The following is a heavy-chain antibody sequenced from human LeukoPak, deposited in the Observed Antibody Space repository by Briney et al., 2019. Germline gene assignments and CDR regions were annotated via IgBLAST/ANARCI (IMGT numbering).Heavy chain of an antibody. D-gene: IGHD3-10*01. J-gene: IGHJ6*03. CDR2: MNPNSGNT. Sequence: ASVKVSCKASGYTFTSYDINWVRQATGQGLEWMGWMNPNSGNTGYAQKFQGRVTMTRNTSISTAYMELSSLRSEDTAVYYCATGYYYGSGSYYFSQLGGYYYYMDVWGKGTTVTISS. V-gene: IGHV1-8*01. CDR3: ATGYYYGSGSYYFSQLGGYYYYMDV. CDR1: GYTFTSYD.